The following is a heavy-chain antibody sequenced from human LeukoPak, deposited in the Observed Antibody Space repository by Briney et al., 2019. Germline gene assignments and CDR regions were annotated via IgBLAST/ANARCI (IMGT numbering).Heavy chain of an antibody. Sequence: KHGESLEISCQGSGYRFTSYWIGWVRPLPGKGLEWMGIIYPGDSDTRYSPSFQGQVTISADKSISTAYLQWSSLKASDTAMYYCARSWFGELPFDYWGQGTLVTVSS. CDR1: GYRFTSYW. D-gene: IGHD3-10*01. CDR3: ARSWFGELPFDY. J-gene: IGHJ4*02. V-gene: IGHV5-51*01. CDR2: IYPGDSDT.